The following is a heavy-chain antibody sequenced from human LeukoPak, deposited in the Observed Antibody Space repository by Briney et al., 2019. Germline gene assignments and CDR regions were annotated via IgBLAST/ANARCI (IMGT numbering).Heavy chain of an antibody. CDR3: ARGTIAADDYYYMDV. CDR1: GGSISSYY. J-gene: IGHJ6*03. CDR2: IYYSGST. V-gene: IGHV4-59*01. Sequence: PSETLSLTCTVSGGSISSYYWSWIRQPPGKGLEWIGYIYYSGSTNYNPSLKSRVTISVDTSQNQFSLKLSSVTAADTAVYYCARGTIAADDYYYMDVWGKGTTVTISS. D-gene: IGHD6-13*01.